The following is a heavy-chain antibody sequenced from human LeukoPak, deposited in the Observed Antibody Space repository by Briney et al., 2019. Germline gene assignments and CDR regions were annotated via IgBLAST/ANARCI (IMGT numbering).Heavy chain of an antibody. CDR3: ARGTIRQYYYYGMDV. CDR1: GGSFSGYY. J-gene: IGHJ6*02. D-gene: IGHD2-2*02. V-gene: IGHV4-34*01. Sequence: SETLSLTCAVYGGSFSGYYWSWIRQPPGKGLEWIGEINHSGSTNYNPSLKSRVTISVDTSKNQFSLKLSSVTAADTAVYYCARGTIRQYYYYGMDVWGQGTTVTVSS. CDR2: INHSGST.